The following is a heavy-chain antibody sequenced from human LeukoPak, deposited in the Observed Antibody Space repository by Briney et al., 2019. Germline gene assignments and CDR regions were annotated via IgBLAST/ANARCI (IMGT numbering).Heavy chain of an antibody. Sequence: PGGSLRLSCAVSGFTFSSYTMSWVRQSPGKGLEWVASISTSSDFIYYANSVRGRFTISRDNAKNSLYLRMNSLRAEDTAVYYCARGGSSSWYSGELYDYWGQGTLVTVSS. CDR2: ISTSSDFI. D-gene: IGHD6-13*01. CDR3: ARGGSSSWYSGELYDY. V-gene: IGHV3-21*04. CDR1: GFTFSSYT. J-gene: IGHJ4*02.